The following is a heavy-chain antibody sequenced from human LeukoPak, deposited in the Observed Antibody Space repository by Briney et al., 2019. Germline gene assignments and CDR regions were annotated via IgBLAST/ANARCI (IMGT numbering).Heavy chain of an antibody. D-gene: IGHD5-18*01. CDR2: IYYSGST. Sequence: SETLSLTCAVYGGSFSGYYWSWIRQPPGKGLEWIGYIYYSGSTNYNPSLKSRVTISVDTSKNQFSLKLSSVTAADTAVYYCARGRGYSYGHFDYWGQGTLVTVSS. CDR3: ARGRGYSYGHFDY. V-gene: IGHV4-59*01. J-gene: IGHJ4*02. CDR1: GGSFSGYY.